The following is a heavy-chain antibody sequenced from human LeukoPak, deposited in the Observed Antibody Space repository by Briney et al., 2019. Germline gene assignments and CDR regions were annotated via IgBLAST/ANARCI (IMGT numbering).Heavy chain of an antibody. Sequence: GGSLRLSCAASGFTFSSYAMHWVRQAPGKGLEWVAVISYDGSNKCYADSVKGRFTISRDNSKNTLYLQMNSLRAEDTAVYYCATEIDYYDSSGLDYWGQGTLVTVSS. CDR1: GFTFSSYA. J-gene: IGHJ4*02. D-gene: IGHD3-22*01. V-gene: IGHV3-30-3*01. CDR3: ATEIDYYDSSGLDY. CDR2: ISYDGSNK.